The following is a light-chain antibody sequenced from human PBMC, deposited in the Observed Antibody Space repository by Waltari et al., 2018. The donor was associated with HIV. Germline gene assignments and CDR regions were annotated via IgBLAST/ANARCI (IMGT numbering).Light chain of an antibody. J-gene: IGLJ1*01. CDR3: QSFDSSLTGFV. Sequence: QSVLTQPPSVSGAPGQRVSISCTGSGAGHEVQWYQQIAGKAPKPLILGNNKRPEGAPARCLGSKSGTSASLAITGLQPEDEAHYYCQSFDSSLTGFVFGSGTEVVVL. CDR1: GAGHE. V-gene: IGLV1-40*01. CDR2: GNN.